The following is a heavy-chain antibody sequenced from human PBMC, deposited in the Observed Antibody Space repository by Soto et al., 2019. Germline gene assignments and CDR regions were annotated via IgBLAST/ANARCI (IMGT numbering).Heavy chain of an antibody. CDR2: IYHSGST. CDR3: ARVNDFRGASYYYGMDV. CDR1: GASISSSNW. J-gene: IGHJ6*02. V-gene: IGHV4-4*02. Sequence: QVQLQESCPGLVKHSGSLSLTCAVSGASISSSNWWSWVRQPPGKGLEWIGEIYHSGSTNYNPSLKSRVTISVDKSKNQFSLKVSSVTAADTAVYYCARVNDFRGASYYYGMDVWCQGTTVTVSS. D-gene: IGHD3-3*01.